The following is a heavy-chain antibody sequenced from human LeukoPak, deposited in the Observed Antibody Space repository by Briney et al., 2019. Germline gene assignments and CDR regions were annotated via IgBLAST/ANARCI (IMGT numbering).Heavy chain of an antibody. CDR3: ARDQSEAVAGTGWFDP. Sequence: SETLSLTCTVPGGSISSYYWSWIRQPPGKGLEWIGYIYYSGSTNYNPSLKSRVTTSVDTSKNQFSLKLSSVTAADTAVYYCARDQSEAVAGTGWFDPWGQGTLVTVSS. J-gene: IGHJ5*02. CDR2: IYYSGST. D-gene: IGHD6-19*01. CDR1: GGSISSYY. V-gene: IGHV4-59*01.